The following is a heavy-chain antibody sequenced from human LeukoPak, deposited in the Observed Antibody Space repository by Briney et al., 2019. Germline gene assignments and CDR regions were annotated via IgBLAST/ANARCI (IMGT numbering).Heavy chain of an antibody. CDR3: ARVFIAAAGTTPYYYYYGMDV. D-gene: IGHD6-13*01. Sequence: SETLSLTCAVYGGSFSGYYWSWIRQPPGKGLEWLGYIYYSGSTNYNPSLKSRATISVDTSKNQFSLKLSSVTAADTAVYYCARVFIAAAGTTPYYYYYGMDVWGQGTTVTVSS. CDR1: GGSFSGYY. CDR2: IYYSGST. J-gene: IGHJ6*02. V-gene: IGHV4-59*01.